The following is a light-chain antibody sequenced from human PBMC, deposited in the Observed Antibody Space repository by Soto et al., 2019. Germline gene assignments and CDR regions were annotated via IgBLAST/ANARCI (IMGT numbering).Light chain of an antibody. CDR3: QQYYSYPT. CDR2: AAS. CDR1: QGISSY. Sequence: AIRMTQSPSSFSASTGDRVTITCRASQGISSYLAWYQQKPGKAPKLLIYAASTWQSGVPSRFSGSGSGTDFTLTISCLQSEDFATYYCQQYYSYPTFGGGTKVEIK. J-gene: IGKJ4*02. V-gene: IGKV1-8*01.